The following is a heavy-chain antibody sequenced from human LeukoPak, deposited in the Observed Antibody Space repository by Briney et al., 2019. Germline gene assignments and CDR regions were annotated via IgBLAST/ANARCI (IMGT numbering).Heavy chain of an antibody. J-gene: IGHJ4*02. V-gene: IGHV3-21*04. CDR1: GFTFSSYI. CDR2: ITSSSTYI. CDR3: AKGPLSTMIIVVSYFDY. D-gene: IGHD3-22*01. Sequence: GGSLRLSCAASGFTFSSYIMSWVRQAPGKGLEWVASITSSSTYIFYADSVKGRFTISRDNAKNSLYLQMTSLRAEDTAVYYCAKGPLSTMIIVVSYFDYWGQGTLVTVSS.